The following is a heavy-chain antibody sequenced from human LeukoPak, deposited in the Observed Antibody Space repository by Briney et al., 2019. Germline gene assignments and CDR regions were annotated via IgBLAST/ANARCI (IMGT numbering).Heavy chain of an antibody. CDR1: GGSISSSSYY. CDR2: IYYSGST. J-gene: IGHJ6*03. CDR3: ARARRGYSGYDYDRSYYMDV. Sequence: SETLSLTCTVSGGSISSSSYYWGWIRQPPGKGLEWIGSIYYSGSTYYNPSLKSRVTISVDTSKNQFSLKLSSVTAADTAVYYCARARRGYSGYDYDRSYYMDVWGKGTTVTISS. D-gene: IGHD5-12*01. V-gene: IGHV4-39*07.